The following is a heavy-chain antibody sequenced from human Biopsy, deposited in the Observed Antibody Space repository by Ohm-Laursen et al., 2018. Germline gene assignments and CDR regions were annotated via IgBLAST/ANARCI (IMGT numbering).Heavy chain of an antibody. CDR2: ISYDGSGE. CDR1: GFTFSSFG. Sequence: SLRLSCSASGFTFSSFGMHWVRQAPGKGLEWVAVISYDGSGEYYADSLQGRFIISRDNPKNTVDLQMNSLRAEDTAVYFCARDGKRWDYSTYFSWHFDLWGRGTLLTVSS. CDR3: ARDGKRWDYSTYFSWHFDL. J-gene: IGHJ2*01. V-gene: IGHV3-30*03. D-gene: IGHD4-11*01.